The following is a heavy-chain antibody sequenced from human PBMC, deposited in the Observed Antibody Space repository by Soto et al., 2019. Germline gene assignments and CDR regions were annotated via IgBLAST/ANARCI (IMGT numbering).Heavy chain of an antibody. CDR2: IYHSGST. D-gene: IGHD3-22*01. J-gene: IGHJ1*01. V-gene: IGHV4-30-2*01. CDR3: ARVNYYDSSGYFQH. Sequence: QLQLQESGSGLVKPSQTLSLTCAVSGGSISSGGYSWSWIRQPPGKGLEWIGYIYHSGSTYYNPSLKSRVTRSVDRSKNQFSLKLSYVTAADTAVYYCARVNYYDSSGYFQHWGQGTLVTVSS. CDR1: GGSISSGGYS.